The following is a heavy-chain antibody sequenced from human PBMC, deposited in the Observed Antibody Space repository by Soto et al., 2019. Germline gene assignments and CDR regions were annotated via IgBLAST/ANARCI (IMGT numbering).Heavy chain of an antibody. CDR3: ARALFDSSGFYWGY. Sequence: GGSLRLSCAASGFTFGTYSMNWVRQAPGKGLEWVSSISSSSSYIYYADSVKGRFTISRDNAKNSLYLQMNSLRAEDTAVYYCARALFDSSGFYWGYWGQGTLVTVSS. CDR2: ISSSSSYI. CDR1: GFTFGTYS. D-gene: IGHD3-22*01. V-gene: IGHV3-21*01. J-gene: IGHJ4*02.